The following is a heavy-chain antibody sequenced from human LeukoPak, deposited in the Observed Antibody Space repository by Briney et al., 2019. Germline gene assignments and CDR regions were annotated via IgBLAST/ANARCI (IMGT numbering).Heavy chain of an antibody. D-gene: IGHD1-14*01. CDR1: GFTFSYAW. J-gene: IGHJ3*01. Sequence: PGGSLRLSCAVSGFTFSYAWMSWVRQAPGKGLEWVGLIKNKLDGGTTDYVAPVKGRFTISRDDSRNTLYLQLSSLKSEDTAMYYCASYNDRDAFNFWGQGTMVTVSS. V-gene: IGHV3-15*01. CDR3: ASYNDRDAFNF. CDR2: IKNKLDGGTT.